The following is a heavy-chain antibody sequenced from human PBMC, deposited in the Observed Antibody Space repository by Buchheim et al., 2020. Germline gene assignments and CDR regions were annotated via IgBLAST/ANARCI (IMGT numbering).Heavy chain of an antibody. CDR1: GFTFSSYG. Sequence: QVQLVESGGGVVQPGRSLRLSCAASGFTFSSYGMHWVRQAPGKGLEWVAVISYDGSNKYYADSVKGRFTISRDNSNNTLYLQMNSLRAEDTAVYYCAKELGWILTAYYYYGMDVWGQGTT. V-gene: IGHV3-30*18. J-gene: IGHJ6*02. CDR3: AKELGWILTAYYYYGMDV. D-gene: IGHD3-9*01. CDR2: ISYDGSNK.